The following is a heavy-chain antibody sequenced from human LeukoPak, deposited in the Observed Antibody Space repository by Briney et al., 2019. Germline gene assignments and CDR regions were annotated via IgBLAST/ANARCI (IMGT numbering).Heavy chain of an antibody. CDR2: INHSGST. V-gene: IGHV4-34*01. CDR3: ARLANLRVAVAGTGDY. D-gene: IGHD6-19*01. CDR1: GGSFSGYY. J-gene: IGHJ4*02. Sequence: SETLSLTCAVYGGSFSGYYWSWIRQPPGKGLEWIGEINHSGSTNYNPSLKSRVTISVDTSKNQFSLKLSSVTAADTAVYYCARLANLRVAVAGTGDYWGQGTLVTVSS.